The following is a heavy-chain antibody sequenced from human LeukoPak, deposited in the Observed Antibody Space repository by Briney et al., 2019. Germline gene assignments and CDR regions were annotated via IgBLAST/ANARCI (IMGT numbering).Heavy chain of an antibody. Sequence: ASVKVSCKASGYTFTRYYMHWVRQAPGQGLEWRGIISPSCDTTSYAQKFQGRVTMTRDTSTRTVYLDLSSLRSEEKVVYYCARGRDYYAVSGYHNWFDAWGQGTLVTVSS. CDR2: ISPSCDTT. J-gene: IGHJ5*02. CDR3: ARGRDYYAVSGYHNWFDA. CDR1: GYTFTRYY. V-gene: IGHV1-46*01. D-gene: IGHD3-22*01.